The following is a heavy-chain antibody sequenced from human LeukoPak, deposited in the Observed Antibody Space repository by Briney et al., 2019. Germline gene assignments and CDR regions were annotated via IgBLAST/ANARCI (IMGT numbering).Heavy chain of an antibody. D-gene: IGHD6-13*01. CDR2: ISAYNGDT. J-gene: IGHJ4*02. CDR3: ARSLNSRLIDY. CDR1: GYTFTGYY. Sequence: ASVKVSCKASGYTFTGYYMHWVRQAPGQGPEWMGWISAYNGDTNYAQQLQGRVTMTTDTSTSTACMELRSLRSDDTAVYYCARSLNSRLIDYWGQGTLVTVSS. V-gene: IGHV1-18*04.